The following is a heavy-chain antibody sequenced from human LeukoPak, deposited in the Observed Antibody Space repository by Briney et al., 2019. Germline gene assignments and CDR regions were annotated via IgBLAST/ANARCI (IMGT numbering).Heavy chain of an antibody. D-gene: IGHD6-19*01. V-gene: IGHV3-30-3*01. CDR1: GFTLSSYA. Sequence: GGSLRLSCAASGFTLSSYAMHWVRQAPGKGLEWVAVISYDGSNKYYADSVKGRFTISRDNSKNTLYLQMNSLRAEDTAVYYCARDSSGWYGGYFQHWGQGTLVTVSS. CDR2: ISYDGSNK. CDR3: ARDSSGWYGGYFQH. J-gene: IGHJ1*01.